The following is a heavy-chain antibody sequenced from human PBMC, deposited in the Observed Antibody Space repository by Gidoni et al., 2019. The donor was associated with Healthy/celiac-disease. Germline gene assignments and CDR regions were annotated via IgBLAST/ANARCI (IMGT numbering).Heavy chain of an antibody. D-gene: IGHD5-12*01. Sequence: QVTLRESGPALVKPTQTLTLTCTFSGFSLSTSGMCVSWIRQPPGKALEWLALIDWDDDKYYSTSLKTRLTISKDTSKNQVVLTMTNMDPVDTATYYCARNGVATNHDAFDIWGQGTMVTVSS. CDR1: GFSLSTSGMC. V-gene: IGHV2-70*01. J-gene: IGHJ3*02. CDR3: ARNGVATNHDAFDI. CDR2: IDWDDDK.